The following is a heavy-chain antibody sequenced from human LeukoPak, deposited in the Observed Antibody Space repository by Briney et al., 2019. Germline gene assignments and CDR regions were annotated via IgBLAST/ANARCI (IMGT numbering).Heavy chain of an antibody. CDR3: ARIVLPYYYDTTALKGYFDL. CDR1: GGSFTGYY. Sequence: SETLSLTCAVYGGSFTGYYWNWIRQPPGKGLEWIGEINRNGNTNYNPSLKSRVTMSVDTSKKQFSLNLSSVTAADTAVYYCARIVLPYYYDTTALKGYFDLWGRGTLVTVSS. CDR2: INRNGNT. V-gene: IGHV4-34*01. J-gene: IGHJ2*01. D-gene: IGHD3-22*01.